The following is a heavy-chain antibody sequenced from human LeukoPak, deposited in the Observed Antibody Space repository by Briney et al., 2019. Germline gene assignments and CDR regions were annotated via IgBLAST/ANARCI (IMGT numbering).Heavy chain of an antibody. CDR3: AIESYDFWSGKRYWYFDL. D-gene: IGHD3-3*01. Sequence: PETLSLTSAVYGGSFSGYYWSWIRQPPRKGLEWIGEIKHSGSTNYNPSLKSRVTISVDTSKNQFSLKLSSLTAADTAVYYCAIESYDFWSGKRYWYFDLWGRGTLVTVSS. CDR1: GGSFSGYY. CDR2: IKHSGST. V-gene: IGHV4-34*01. J-gene: IGHJ2*01.